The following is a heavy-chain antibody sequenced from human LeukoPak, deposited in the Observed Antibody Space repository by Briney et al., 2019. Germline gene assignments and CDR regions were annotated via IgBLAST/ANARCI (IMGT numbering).Heavy chain of an antibody. V-gene: IGHV4-59*08. Sequence: PSETLSLTCTVSGGPISSHYWSWIRQPPGKGLEWIGSIYYSGSTNYSPSLKSRVTISVDTSKNQFSLKLSSVTAADTAVYYCARRVNNDYFDYWGQGTLVTVSS. CDR3: ARRVNNDYFDY. CDR1: GGPISSHY. CDR2: IYYSGST. J-gene: IGHJ4*02. D-gene: IGHD3-10*01.